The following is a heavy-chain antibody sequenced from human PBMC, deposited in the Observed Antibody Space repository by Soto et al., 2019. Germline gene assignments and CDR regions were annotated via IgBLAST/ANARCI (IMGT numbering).Heavy chain of an antibody. J-gene: IGHJ4*02. CDR2: IYYSGST. Sequence: SETLSLTCTVSGGSISSYYWSWIRQPPGKGLEWIGYIYYSGSTNYNPSLKSRVTISVDTSKNQFSLKLSSVTAADTALYYCGRMGVVGATTFDYWGQGTLVTVS. V-gene: IGHV4-59*01. D-gene: IGHD1-26*01. CDR1: GGSISSYY. CDR3: GRMGVVGATTFDY.